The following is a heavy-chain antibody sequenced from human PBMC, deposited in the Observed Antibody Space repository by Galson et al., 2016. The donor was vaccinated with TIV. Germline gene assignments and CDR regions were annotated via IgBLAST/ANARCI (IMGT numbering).Heavy chain of an antibody. V-gene: IGHV3-21*01. J-gene: IGHJ6*02. CDR1: KFSFSACS. Sequence: SLRLSCAASKFSFSACSMNWVRQAPGKGLEWVSFISASASHIYYADSVKGRFTISRDNAKNSLYLQMNSLRVEDTAVYYCERDFSGLDGWGQGTTVTVSS. CDR2: ISASASHI. CDR3: ERDFSGLDG.